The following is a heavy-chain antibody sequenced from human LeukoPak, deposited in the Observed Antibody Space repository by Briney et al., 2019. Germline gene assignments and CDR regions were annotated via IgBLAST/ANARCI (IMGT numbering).Heavy chain of an antibody. J-gene: IGHJ4*02. V-gene: IGHV1-18*01. D-gene: IGHD6-19*01. CDR2: ISGYNANT. Sequence: ASVKVSCKTSGYTFTSYGISWVRQAPGQGLEWMGWISGYNANTNYAQKLQGRVTMTTDTSTSTVYMELRSLRSDDTAVYYCARPRVAGSFDCWGQGTLVTVSS. CDR3: ARPRVAGSFDC. CDR1: GYTFTSYG.